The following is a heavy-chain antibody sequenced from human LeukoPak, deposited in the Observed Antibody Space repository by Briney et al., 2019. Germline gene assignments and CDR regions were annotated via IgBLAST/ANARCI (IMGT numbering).Heavy chain of an antibody. CDR2: ISSSGSTI. CDR3: AREFFRSYDY. Sequence: GGSLRLSCATSGFAVRNNYMSWVRQAPGKGLEWVSYISSSGSTIYYADSVKGRFTISRDNAKNSLYLQMNSLRAEDTAVYYCAREFFRSYDYWGQGTLVTVSS. D-gene: IGHD1-26*01. CDR1: GFAVRNNY. V-gene: IGHV3-11*01. J-gene: IGHJ4*02.